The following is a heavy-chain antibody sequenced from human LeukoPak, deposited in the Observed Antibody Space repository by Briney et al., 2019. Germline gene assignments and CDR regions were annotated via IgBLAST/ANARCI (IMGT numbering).Heavy chain of an antibody. V-gene: IGHV1-2*06. D-gene: IGHD3-3*01. CDR1: GYTFIGYY. J-gene: IGHJ4*02. CDR2: INPNSGGT. Sequence: ASVKVSCKASGYTFIGYYMHWVRQAPGQGLEWMGRINPNSGGTNYAQKFQGRVTMTRDTSISTAYMELSRLRSDDTAVYYCARGAFDGNYDFWSGYYIRNWGQGTLSPSPQ. CDR3: ARGAFDGNYDFWSGYYIRN.